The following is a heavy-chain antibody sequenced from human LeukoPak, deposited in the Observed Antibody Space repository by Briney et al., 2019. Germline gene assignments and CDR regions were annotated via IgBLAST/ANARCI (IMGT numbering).Heavy chain of an antibody. CDR2: IKQDGSEK. V-gene: IGHV3-7*04. J-gene: IGHJ4*02. CDR1: GFTFSSYW. D-gene: IGHD5-18*01. Sequence: GGSLILSCAASGFTFSSYWMSWVRQAPGKGLECVANIKQDGSEKYYVDSVKGRFTISRDNTENSLYLQMNSLTAEDTAVYYCVRGSYGYLFLDYWGQGTLVTVSS. CDR3: VRGSYGYLFLDY.